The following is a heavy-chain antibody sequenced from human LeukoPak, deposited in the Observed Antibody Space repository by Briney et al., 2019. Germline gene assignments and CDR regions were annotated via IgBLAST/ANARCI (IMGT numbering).Heavy chain of an antibody. D-gene: IGHD3-3*01. CDR3: ARSGEWNYDFWSAQLGDAFDI. V-gene: IGHV4-34*01. J-gene: IGHJ3*02. Sequence: SETPSLTCAVYGGSFSGYYWSWIRQPPGKGLEWIGEINHSGSTNYNPSLKSRVTISVDTSKNQFSLKLSSVTAADTAVYYCARSGEWNYDFWSAQLGDAFDIWGQGTMVTVSS. CDR1: GGSFSGYY. CDR2: INHSGST.